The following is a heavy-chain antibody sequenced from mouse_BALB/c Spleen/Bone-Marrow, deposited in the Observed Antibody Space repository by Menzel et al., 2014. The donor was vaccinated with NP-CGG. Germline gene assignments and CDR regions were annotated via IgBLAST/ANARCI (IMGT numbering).Heavy chain of an antibody. V-gene: IGHV1-20*02. CDR1: GNSFTGYF. CDR2: INPYNGDT. D-gene: IGHD2-3*01. Sequence: VQLQQPGPEQVKPGASVKISCKASGNSFTGYFMNWVMQSHGKSLEWIGRINPYNGDTFYNQKFKGKATLTVDKSSSTAHMELRSLASEDSAVYYCARGGLLRAMDYWGQGTSVTVSS. J-gene: IGHJ4*01. CDR3: ARGGLLRAMDY.